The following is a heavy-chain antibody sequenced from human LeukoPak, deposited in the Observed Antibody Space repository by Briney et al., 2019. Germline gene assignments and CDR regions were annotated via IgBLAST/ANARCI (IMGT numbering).Heavy chain of an antibody. Sequence: PSQTLSLTCTVSGGSISSGNYYWSWIRQPPGKGLEWIGYIYYSGITHYNPSLKSRVTISVDTSKNQFSLKLSSVTAADTAVYYCARRPSGWFDPWGQGTLVTVSS. CDR2: IYYSGIT. D-gene: IGHD3-10*01. CDR1: GGSISSGNYY. J-gene: IGHJ5*02. CDR3: ARRPSGWFDP. V-gene: IGHV4-30-4*01.